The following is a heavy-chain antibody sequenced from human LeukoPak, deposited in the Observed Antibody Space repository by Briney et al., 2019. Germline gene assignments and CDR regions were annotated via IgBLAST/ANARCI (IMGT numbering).Heavy chain of an antibody. CDR1: GYTFTDHY. D-gene: IGHD2-8*01. CDR3: ARGSYMYGCDP. CDR2: MNPNSGNT. Sequence: ASVKVSCKASGYTFTDHYMHWVRQATGQGLEWMGWMNPNSGNTGYAQKFQGRVTITRNTSISTAYMELSRLRSDDTAVYYCARGSYMYGCDPWGQGTLVTVSS. J-gene: IGHJ5*02. V-gene: IGHV1-8*03.